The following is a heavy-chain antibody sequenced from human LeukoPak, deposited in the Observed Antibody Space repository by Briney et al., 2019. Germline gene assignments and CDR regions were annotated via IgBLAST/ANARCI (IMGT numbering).Heavy chain of an antibody. J-gene: IGHJ4*02. CDR2: IIPIFGTA. CDR1: GGTFSSYA. D-gene: IGHD2-15*01. V-gene: IGHV1-69*01. Sequence: SVKVSCKASGGTFSSYAICWVRQAPGQGLEWMGGIIPIFGTANYAQKFQGRVTITADESTSTAYMELSSLRSEDTAVYNCARARDIVVVVAAPYDYWGQGTLVTVSS. CDR3: ARARDIVVVVAAPYDY.